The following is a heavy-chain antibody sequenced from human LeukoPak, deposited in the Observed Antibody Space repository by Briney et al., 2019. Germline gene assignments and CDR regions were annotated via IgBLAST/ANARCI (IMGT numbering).Heavy chain of an antibody. CDR3: ARDLTTVTSDAFDI. D-gene: IGHD4-17*01. CDR1: GFTFSHYG. CDR2: ISYDGGDE. V-gene: IGHV3-30*03. Sequence: GGSLRLSCAASGFTFSHYGIHWVRQAPGKGLEWLAHISYDGGDENYADSVKGRFTISRDNSKNTLYLQMNSLRAEDTAVYYCARDLTTVTSDAFDIWGQGTMVTVSS. J-gene: IGHJ3*02.